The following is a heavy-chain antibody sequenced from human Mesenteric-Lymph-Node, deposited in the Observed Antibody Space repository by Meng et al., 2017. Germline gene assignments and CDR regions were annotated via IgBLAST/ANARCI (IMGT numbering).Heavy chain of an antibody. CDR2: IYPGDSDT. V-gene: IGHV5-51*01. CDR1: GYSFTTYW. CDR3: ARFSAAMDV. Sequence: GGSLRLSCKGSGYSFTTYWIGWVRQMPGKGLELMGIIYPGDSDTRYSPSFQGQVTISADKSITTAYLQWSSLKASDTAMYYCARFSAAMDVWGQGTTVTVSS. J-gene: IGHJ6*02.